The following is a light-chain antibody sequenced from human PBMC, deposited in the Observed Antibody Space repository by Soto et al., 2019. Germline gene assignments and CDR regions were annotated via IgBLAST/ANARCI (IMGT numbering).Light chain of an antibody. CDR3: PQYTGSPWT. J-gene: IGKJ1*01. CDR1: QSVSSN. Sequence: QSPATLSVSPGERATLSCRASQSVSSNLAWYQQKPGQAPRLLIYGASRRATGIPDRFSGSGSGTDFTLTISRLEPEDFAVYYCPQYTGSPWTFCQGTKVDIK. V-gene: IGKV3-20*01. CDR2: GAS.